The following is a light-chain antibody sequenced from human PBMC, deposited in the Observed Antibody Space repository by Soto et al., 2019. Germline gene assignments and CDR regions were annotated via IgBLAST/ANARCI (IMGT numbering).Light chain of an antibody. J-gene: IGLJ1*01. CDR2: DNN. Sequence: QSVLTQSPSVSAAPGQKVTLSCSGGSSNIGNNDVSWYHQLPGTAPKVLIYDNNKRASGIPDRFSGSKSGTSATLGITGLQTGDEGDYYCGTWDSDSYVFGTGTKVTVL. V-gene: IGLV1-51*01. CDR3: GTWDSDSYV. CDR1: SSNIGNND.